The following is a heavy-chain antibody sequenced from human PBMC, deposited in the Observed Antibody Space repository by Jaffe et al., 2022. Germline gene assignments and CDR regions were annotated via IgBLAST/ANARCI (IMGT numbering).Heavy chain of an antibody. D-gene: IGHD6-19*01. CDR1: GFTFSSYG. V-gene: IGHV3-30*02. J-gene: IGHJ4*02. CDR2: IRYDGSNK. CDR3: AKDLGFLQGQWLAFDY. Sequence: QVQLVESGGGVVQPGGSLRLSCAASGFTFSSYGMHWVRQAPGKGLEWVAFIRYDGSNKYYADSVKGRFTISRDNSKNTLYLQMNSLRAEDTAVYYCAKDLGFLQGQWLAFDYWGQGTLVTVSS.